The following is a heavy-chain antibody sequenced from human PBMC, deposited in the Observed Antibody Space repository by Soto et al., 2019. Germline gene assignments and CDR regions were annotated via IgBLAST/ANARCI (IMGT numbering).Heavy chain of an antibody. CDR3: AKRIGAAGLIDY. CDR1: GFTFSSYG. CDR2: ISYDGSVK. D-gene: IGHD6-13*01. V-gene: IGHV3-30*18. Sequence: GGSLRLSCAASGFTFSSYGMHWVRQAPGKGLEWVAVISYDGSVKYYADSVKGRFIISRDNSKNTLYLQVNSLRPEDTAVFYCAKRIGAAGLIDYWGQGTLVTVSS. J-gene: IGHJ4*02.